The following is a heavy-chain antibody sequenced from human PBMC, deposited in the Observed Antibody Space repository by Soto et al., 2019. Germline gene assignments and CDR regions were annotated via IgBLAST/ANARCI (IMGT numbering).Heavy chain of an antibody. Sequence: QVQLVESGGGVVQPGRSLRLSCAASGFTFSSYAMHWVRQAPGKGLEWVAVISYDGSNKYYADSVKGRFTISRDNSKNTLYLQMNSLRAEDTAVYYCARDQGGFGGHFSYYYGMDVWGQGTTVTVSS. J-gene: IGHJ6*02. CDR2: ISYDGSNK. V-gene: IGHV3-30-3*01. CDR3: ARDQGGFGGHFSYYYGMDV. D-gene: IGHD3-10*01. CDR1: GFTFSSYA.